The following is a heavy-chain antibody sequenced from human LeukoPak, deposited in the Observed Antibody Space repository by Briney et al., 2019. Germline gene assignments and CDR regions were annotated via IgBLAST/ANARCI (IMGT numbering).Heavy chain of an antibody. CDR1: GYTFTSYY. CDR2: INPSGGST. V-gene: IGHV1-46*01. J-gene: IGHJ2*01. D-gene: IGHD3-22*01. Sequence: ASVKVSCKASGYTFTSYYMHWVRQAPGQGLEWMGIINPSGGSTSYAQKFQGRVTMTRDMSTSTVYMELSSLRSEDTAVYYCARDPPGYWYLDLWGRGTLVTVSS. CDR3: ARDPPGYWYLDL.